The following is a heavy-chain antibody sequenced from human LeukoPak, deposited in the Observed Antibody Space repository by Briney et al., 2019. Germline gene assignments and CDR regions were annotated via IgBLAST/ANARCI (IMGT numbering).Heavy chain of an antibody. J-gene: IGHJ4*02. V-gene: IGHV3-7*01. Sequence: GGALRLSCAASGFTFSFHLMSWVRQAPGKGLDWVTNIKQDGGETNYVDAVKGRFTISRENAKNSLYLQMNSLRAGDTAVYYCARDSTGSTSGFDYWGQGTLVTVSS. CDR2: IKQDGGET. CDR3: ARDSTGSTSGFDY. D-gene: IGHD1-26*01. CDR1: GFTFSFHL.